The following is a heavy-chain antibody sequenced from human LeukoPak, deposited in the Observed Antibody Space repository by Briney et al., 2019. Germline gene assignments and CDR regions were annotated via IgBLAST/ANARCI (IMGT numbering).Heavy chain of an antibody. CDR2: INPNSGGT. CDR3: ARGEGDSSSWPLNY. D-gene: IGHD6-13*01. V-gene: IGHV1-2*02. CDR1: GYTFTGYY. J-gene: IGHJ4*02. Sequence: ASVKVSCKASGYTFTGYYMHWVRQAPGQGLEWMGWINPNSGGTKYAQQFQGRVTMTRDTSISTAYMELTRLTSDDTAVYYCARGEGDSSSWPLNYWGQGTLVPVSS.